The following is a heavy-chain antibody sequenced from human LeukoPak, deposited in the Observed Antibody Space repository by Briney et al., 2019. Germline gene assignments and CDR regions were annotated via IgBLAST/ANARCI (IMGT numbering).Heavy chain of an antibody. V-gene: IGHV6-1*01. CDR3: ARDPGAFDI. J-gene: IGHJ3*02. Sequence: SQTLPLTCDISGDSVSSNSAAWNWIRQSPSRGLEWLGRTYYRSRWYTDYAVSLRSRLTINPDTSKNQLSLQLNSVTPEDTAVYYCARDPGAFDIWGPGTMVTVSS. CDR1: GDSVSSNSAA. CDR2: TYYRSRWYT.